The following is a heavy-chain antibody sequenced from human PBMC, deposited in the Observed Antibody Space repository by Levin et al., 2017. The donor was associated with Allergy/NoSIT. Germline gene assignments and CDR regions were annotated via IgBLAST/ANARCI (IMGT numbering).Heavy chain of an antibody. V-gene: IGHV3-53*01. D-gene: IGHD6-25*01. CDR3: AAEASGGSQDAFDS. CDR2: IYSGGST. CDR1: GFTVSSNY. Sequence: GGSLRLSCAASGFTVSSNYMSWVRQAPGKGLEWVSVIYSGGSTYYADSVKGRFTISRDNSKNTLYLQMNSLRAEDTAVYYCAAEASGGSQDAFDSWGQGTMVTVSS. J-gene: IGHJ3*02.